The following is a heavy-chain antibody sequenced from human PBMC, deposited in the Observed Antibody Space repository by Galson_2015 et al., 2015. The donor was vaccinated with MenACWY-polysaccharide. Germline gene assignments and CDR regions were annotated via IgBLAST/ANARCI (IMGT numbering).Heavy chain of an antibody. J-gene: IGHJ6*02. CDR2: INAGNGNT. Sequence: SVKVSCTASGYTFTSYAMHWVRQAPGQRLEWMGRINAGNGNTKYAQKFQGRVTITRDTSGSTAYMELSSLRSEDTAVYYCARDQRAAAGNYYYGMDVWGQGTTVTVSS. V-gene: IGHV1-3*01. D-gene: IGHD6-13*01. CDR3: ARDQRAAAGNYYYGMDV. CDR1: GYTFTSYA.